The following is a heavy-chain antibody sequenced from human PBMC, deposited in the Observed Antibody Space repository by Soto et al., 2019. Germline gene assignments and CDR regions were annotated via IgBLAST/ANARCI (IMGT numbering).Heavy chain of an antibody. CDR1: GFTFSSNW. V-gene: IGHV3-74*01. J-gene: IGHJ4*02. CDR2: MNPDGSTR. CDR3: ARGGEVGAGQYYLDDS. D-gene: IGHD2-21*01. Sequence: DVQLVESGGDLVQPGGSLRLSCEASGFTFSSNWMHWVRQGPGKGLVWVSRMNPDGSTRGYADSVKGRFTISRDNARNTGFLQMSSLRAEDTAVYYCARGGEVGAGQYYLDDSWGQGTLVTVSS.